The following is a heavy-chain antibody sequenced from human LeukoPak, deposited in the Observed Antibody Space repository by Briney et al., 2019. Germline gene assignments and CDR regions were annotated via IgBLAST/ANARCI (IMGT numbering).Heavy chain of an antibody. CDR1: GFTFSDYY. CDR2: ISSSGSTI. J-gene: IGHJ6*03. CDR3: ARNIFYYYMDV. Sequence: GGSLRLSCAASGFTFSDYYMSWIRQAPGKGLEWTSYISSSGSTIYYADSVKGRFTISRDNAKNSLYLQMNSLRAEDTAVYYCARNIFYYYMDVWGKGTTVTVSS. V-gene: IGHV3-11*04. D-gene: IGHD2/OR15-2a*01.